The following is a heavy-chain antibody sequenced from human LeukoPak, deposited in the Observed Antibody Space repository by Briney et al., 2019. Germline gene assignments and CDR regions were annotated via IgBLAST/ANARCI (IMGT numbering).Heavy chain of an antibody. J-gene: IGHJ4*02. CDR3: ASGSEYSSSWYYFDY. Sequence: GGSLRLSCAASGFTFSSYAMSWVRQAPGKGLEWVSAISGSGGSTYYADSVKGRFTISRDNSKNTLYLQMNSLRAEDTAVYYCASGSEYSSSWYYFDYWGQGTLVIVSS. CDR2: ISGSGGST. V-gene: IGHV3-23*01. CDR1: GFTFSSYA. D-gene: IGHD6-13*01.